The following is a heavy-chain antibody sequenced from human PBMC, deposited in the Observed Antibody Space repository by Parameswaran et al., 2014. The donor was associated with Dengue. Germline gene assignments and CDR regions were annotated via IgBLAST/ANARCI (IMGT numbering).Heavy chain of an antibody. Sequence: WVRQAPGQRLEWMGWINAGNGNTKYSQKFQGRVTITRDTSASTAYMELSSLRSEDTAVYYCARDYDYVWGSWVDAFDIWGQGDNGHPSPQ. V-gene: IGHV1-3*01. CDR3: ARDYDYVWGSWVDAFDI. D-gene: IGHD3-16*01. J-gene: IGHJ3*02. CDR2: INAGNGNT.